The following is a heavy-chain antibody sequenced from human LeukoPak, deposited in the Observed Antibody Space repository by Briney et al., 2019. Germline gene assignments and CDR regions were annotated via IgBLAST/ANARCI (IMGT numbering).Heavy chain of an antibody. V-gene: IGHV3-20*04. J-gene: IGHJ6*03. Sequence: PGGSLRLSCAASGFTFDDYGMSWVRQAPGKGLEWVSGINWNGGSTVYADSVKGRFTISRDNAKNSLYLQMNSLRAEDTALYYCAREPLYYDFWSGYYTYYYYMDVWGKGTTVTVSS. CDR2: INWNGGST. D-gene: IGHD3-3*01. CDR3: AREPLYYDFWSGYYTYYYYMDV. CDR1: GFTFDDYG.